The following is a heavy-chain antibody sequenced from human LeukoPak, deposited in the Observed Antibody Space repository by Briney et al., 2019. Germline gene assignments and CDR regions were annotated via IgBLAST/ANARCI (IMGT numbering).Heavy chain of an antibody. CDR1: GFTFSDNY. D-gene: IGHD1-14*01. CDR3: AKAVVGTGTFGYMDV. J-gene: IGHJ6*03. V-gene: IGHV3-11*04. Sequence: GGSLRLSCAASGFTFSDNYMSWIRQAPGKGLEWVSYISSSGNTTYNADSVKGRFSITRDNAKNSLYLQMNSLRTDDTALYYCAKAVVGTGTFGYMDVWGKGTTVTISS. CDR2: ISSSGNTT.